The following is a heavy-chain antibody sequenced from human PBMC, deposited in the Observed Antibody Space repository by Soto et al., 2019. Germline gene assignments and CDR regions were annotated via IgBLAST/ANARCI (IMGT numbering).Heavy chain of an antibody. Sequence: PGGALRLSCAASGVTFSSCGMHWVRQAPGKGLEWVAVIWYDGSNKYYADSVKGRFTISRDNSKNTLYLQMNSLRAEDTAVYYCAREESGTTNYYSYFLGKDVWGQGTTVTVSS. D-gene: IGHD1-1*01. V-gene: IGHV3-33*01. CDR3: AREESGTTNYYSYFLGKDV. J-gene: IGHJ6*02. CDR1: GVTFSSCG. CDR2: IWYDGSNK.